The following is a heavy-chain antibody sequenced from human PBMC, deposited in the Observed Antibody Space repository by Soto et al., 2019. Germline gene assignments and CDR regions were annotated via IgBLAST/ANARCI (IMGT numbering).Heavy chain of an antibody. D-gene: IGHD1-26*01. CDR2: ISGSGSNT. Sequence: PGGSLSLSCAASGFTFTSDAMSWVCLTPGKGLEWVSAISGSGSNTFYADSVRGRFTISRDNSKNTVFLQMNNLRAEDTAIYFCARDRATFDYWGQGTRVTVSS. CDR3: ARDRATFDY. CDR1: GFTFTSDA. V-gene: IGHV3-23*01. J-gene: IGHJ4*02.